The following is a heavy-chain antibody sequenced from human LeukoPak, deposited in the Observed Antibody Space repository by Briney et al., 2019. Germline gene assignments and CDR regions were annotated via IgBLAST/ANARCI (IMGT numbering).Heavy chain of an antibody. Sequence: KPSETLSLTCTVSGVSISSGSFYWSWIRQPAGEGLEWIGRIYTNENTYYNPSLKSRVSMSVDTSKNQFSLKLSSVTAADTAVYYCVRDDYDSSTYYGAFWFDPWGQGILVTVAS. CDR1: GVSISSGSFY. V-gene: IGHV4-61*02. D-gene: IGHD3-22*01. CDR3: VRDDYDSSTYYGAFWFDP. J-gene: IGHJ5*02. CDR2: IYTNENT.